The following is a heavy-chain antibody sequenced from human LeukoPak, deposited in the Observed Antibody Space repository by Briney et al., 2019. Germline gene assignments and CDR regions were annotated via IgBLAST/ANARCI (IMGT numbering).Heavy chain of an antibody. J-gene: IGHJ6*02. V-gene: IGHV3-11*01. D-gene: IGHD1-1*01. CDR1: GFTFSDYY. CDR3: ARFTELDTDPYYYYGMDV. CDR2: ISSSGSTI. Sequence: GGSLRLSCAASGFTFSDYYMSWIRQAPGKGLEWVSYISSSGSTIYYADSVKGRFTISRDNAKNSLYLQMNSLRAEDTAVYYCARFTELDTDPYYYYGMDVWGQGTTVTVSS.